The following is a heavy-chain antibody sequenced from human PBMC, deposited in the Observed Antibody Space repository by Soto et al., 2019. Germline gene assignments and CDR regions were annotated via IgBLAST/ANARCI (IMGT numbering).Heavy chain of an antibody. CDR1: GFTFSDYA. CDR2: IRPDGSNR. Sequence: QVQLVESGGGVVQPGWSLRLSCVTSGFTFSDYAMHWVRQAPGKGLEWVAVIRPDGSNRYYADSVKGRFTISRDISKNTLYLQMSSLRADDTAVYFCARVWRPQHLLTGFDNWGQGTLVTVSS. D-gene: IGHD3-16*01. V-gene: IGHV3-33*01. J-gene: IGHJ5*02. CDR3: ARVWRPQHLLTGFDN.